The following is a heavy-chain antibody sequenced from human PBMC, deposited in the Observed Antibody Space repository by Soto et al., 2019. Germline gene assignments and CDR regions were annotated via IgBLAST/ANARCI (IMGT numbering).Heavy chain of an antibody. CDR1: GFTFSSYW. D-gene: IGHD1-7*01. CDR2: INSDVSDI. V-gene: IGHV3-74*01. J-gene: IGHJ4*02. Sequence: GGSLRLSCAASGFTFSSYWMHWVRQAPGKGLVWVSRINSDVSDISYADSVKGRFTISRDNAKNTLYLQMNSLRVEDTAVYYCARGGNWNYVLFDFWGQGTPVTVSS. CDR3: ARGGNWNYVLFDF.